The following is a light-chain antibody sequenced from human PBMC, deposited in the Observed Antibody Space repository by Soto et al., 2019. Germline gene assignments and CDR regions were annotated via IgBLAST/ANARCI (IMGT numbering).Light chain of an antibody. CDR1: QSLRHSNGYNY. CDR3: MQSLQSRT. CDR2: LGS. V-gene: IGKV2-28*01. J-gene: IGKJ1*01. Sequence: DIVMTQSPLSLPVTPGEPASISCRSTQSLRHSNGYNYLDWYLQKPGQSPQLLIYLGSNQASRVRDRVSGSGSGSDFTLKISRVEAEDVGVYYGMQSLQSRTLGKGTKVEIE.